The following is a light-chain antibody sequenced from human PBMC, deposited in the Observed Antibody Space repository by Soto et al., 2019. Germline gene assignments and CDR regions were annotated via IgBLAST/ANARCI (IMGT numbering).Light chain of an antibody. CDR1: QSINSN. CDR2: GAS. V-gene: IGKV3-15*01. Sequence: VMTQSPATLSVSPGERATLSCRASQSINSNLAWYQQRPGQAPRLLIYGASTRATGIPARFSGSSSGTDFTLPISSLEPEDSSVYYCQQRNVWPPVTFGQGTRVDIK. J-gene: IGKJ5*01. CDR3: QQRNVWPPVT.